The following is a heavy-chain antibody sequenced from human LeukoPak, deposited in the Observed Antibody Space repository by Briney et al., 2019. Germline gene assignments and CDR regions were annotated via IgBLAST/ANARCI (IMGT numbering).Heavy chain of an antibody. CDR1: GYTFISYG. Sequence: GASVKVSCKASGYTFISYGISWVRQDPGQGLEWMGWISAYNGDTNYAQKLRGRVTMTTDPSTRTAYMELRILRSDDPGGYYCARVAENCSSTSFHAGVDYWGQGTLVSVPS. CDR2: ISAYNGDT. CDR3: ARVAENCSSTSFHAGVDY. V-gene: IGHV1-18*01. D-gene: IGHD2-2*01. J-gene: IGHJ4*02.